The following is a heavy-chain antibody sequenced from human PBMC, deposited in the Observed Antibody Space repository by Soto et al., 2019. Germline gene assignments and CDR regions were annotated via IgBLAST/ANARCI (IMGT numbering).Heavy chain of an antibody. D-gene: IGHD3-22*01. Sequence: SETLSLTCTVSGGSISSYYWSWIRQPPGKGLECFGYIYYSGSTNYNPSLKSRVTLSVDTSKNQFSLKLSSVTAADTAVYYCASEHNTSGYYSSPEYYFDYWGQGTLVTVSS. CDR3: ASEHNTSGYYSSPEYYFDY. CDR2: IYYSGST. CDR1: GGSISSYY. V-gene: IGHV4-59*01. J-gene: IGHJ4*02.